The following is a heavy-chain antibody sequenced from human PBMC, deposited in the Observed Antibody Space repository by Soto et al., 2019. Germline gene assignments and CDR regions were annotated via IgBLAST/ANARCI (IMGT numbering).Heavy chain of an antibody. CDR2: IKQDGSEK. J-gene: IGHJ3*02. V-gene: IGHV3-7*01. Sequence: PGGSLRLSCAASGFTFSSYWVSWVRQAPGKGLEWVANIKQDGSEKYYVDSVKGRFTISRDNAKNALYLQMNSLRAEDTAVYYCAREPLRFLEWSQIWKDAFDIWGQGTMVTVSS. D-gene: IGHD3-3*01. CDR3: AREPLRFLEWSQIWKDAFDI. CDR1: GFTFSSYW.